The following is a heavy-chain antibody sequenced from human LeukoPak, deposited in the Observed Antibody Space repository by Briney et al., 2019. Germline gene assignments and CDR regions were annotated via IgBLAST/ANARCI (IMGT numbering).Heavy chain of an antibody. J-gene: IGHJ4*02. CDR2: ISSSSSYI. Sequence: GGSLRLSCAASGFTFSSYSMNWVRQAPGKGLEWVSSISSSSSYIYYADSVKGRFTISRDNAKNSLYLQMNSLRAEDTAVYYCARGLYSGSYYVPLDYWGQGTLVTVSS. V-gene: IGHV3-21*01. CDR3: ARGLYSGSYYVPLDY. D-gene: IGHD1-26*01. CDR1: GFTFSSYS.